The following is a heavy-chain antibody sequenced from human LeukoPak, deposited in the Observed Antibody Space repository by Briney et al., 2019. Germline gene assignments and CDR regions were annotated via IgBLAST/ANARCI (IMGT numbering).Heavy chain of an antibody. CDR2: INPSGGST. J-gene: IGHJ4*02. CDR1: GYTFTSYY. V-gene: IGHV1-46*01. CDR3: ARGGRVAATILDY. Sequence: ASVKVSCKASGYTFTSYYIHWVRQAPGQGLEWMGIINPSGGSTSYAQKFQGRVTMTRDTPTSTVYMELSSLRSEDRAVYYCARGGRVAATILDYWGQGTLVTVSS. D-gene: IGHD2-15*01.